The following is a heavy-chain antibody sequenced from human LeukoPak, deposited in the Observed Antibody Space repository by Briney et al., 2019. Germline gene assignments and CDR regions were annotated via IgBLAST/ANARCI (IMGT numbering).Heavy chain of an antibody. J-gene: IGHJ4*02. CDR1: GFTFSSYA. V-gene: IGHV3-74*01. Sequence: GGSLRLSCAASGFTFSSYAMSWVRQAPGKGLVWVSRIISDGTGASYADSVKGRFTISRDNAKNTLYLQMNSLRAEDTAVYYCSRVGTHDYWGQGTLVTVSS. CDR2: IISDGTGA. CDR3: SRVGTHDY. D-gene: IGHD1-14*01.